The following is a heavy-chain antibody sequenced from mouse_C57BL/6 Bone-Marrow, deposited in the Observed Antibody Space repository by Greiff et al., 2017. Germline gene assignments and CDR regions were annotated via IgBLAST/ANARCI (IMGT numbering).Heavy chain of an antibody. V-gene: IGHV2-2*01. CDR1: GFSLTSYG. CDR3: ARNPLYYEEYAMDY. Sequence: VQLQESGPGLVQPSQSLSITCTVSGFSLTSYGVHWVRQSPGKGLEWLGVIWSGGSTDYNAAFISRLSISKDNSKSQVFFKMNSLQADDTAIYYCARNPLYYEEYAMDYWGQGTSVTVSS. J-gene: IGHJ4*01. CDR2: IWSGGST. D-gene: IGHD2-4*01.